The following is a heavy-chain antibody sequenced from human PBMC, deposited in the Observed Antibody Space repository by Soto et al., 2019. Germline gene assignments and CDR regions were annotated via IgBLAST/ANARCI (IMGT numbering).Heavy chain of an antibody. CDR1: GLSLSTTGVG. D-gene: IGHD2-21*02. J-gene: IGHJ6*02. V-gene: IGHV2-5*02. Sequence: QITLKESGPTLVKPTQTLTLTCTFSGLSLSTTGVGVGWIRQPPGKALEWLALIYWDDDKRYSPSLKSRLTTTNDTSKNQVVLTMTTMDPVDTATYYCVQSRCGGDCLQSYSSHSYYGLDVWGQGTTVTVSS. CDR2: IYWDDDK. CDR3: VQSRCGGDCLQSYSSHSYYGLDV.